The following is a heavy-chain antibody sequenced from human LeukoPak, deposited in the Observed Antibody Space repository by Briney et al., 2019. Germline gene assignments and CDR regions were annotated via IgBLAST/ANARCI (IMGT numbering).Heavy chain of an antibody. CDR1: GYTFTSYD. CDR2: IIPILGIA. J-gene: IGHJ5*02. CDR3: ARGQIVVVVAATPRDWFDP. Sequence: SVKVSCKASGYTFTSYDISWVRQAPGQGLEWMGRIIPILGIANYAQKFQGRVTITADKSTSTAYMELSSLRSEDTAVYYCARGQIVVVVAATPRDWFDPWGQGTLVTVSS. V-gene: IGHV1-69*04. D-gene: IGHD2-15*01.